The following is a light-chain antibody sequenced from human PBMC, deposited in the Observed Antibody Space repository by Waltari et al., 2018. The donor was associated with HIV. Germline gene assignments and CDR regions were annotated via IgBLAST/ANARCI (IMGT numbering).Light chain of an antibody. Sequence: QSVLTQPPSASGTTGQRATIACSGSSSTIGTNYVYWFHKRPGTAPNIRIYRNNPGSPRGPYRCAGSKSGTSAALANSGLRSEDEADYYRAAGEGSRSGWVFGGGTKLTVL. CDR3: AAGEGSRSGWV. CDR1: SSTIGTNY. CDR2: RNN. V-gene: IGLV1-47*01. J-gene: IGLJ3*02.